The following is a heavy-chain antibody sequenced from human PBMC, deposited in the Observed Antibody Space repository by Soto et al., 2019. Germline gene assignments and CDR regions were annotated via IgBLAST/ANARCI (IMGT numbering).Heavy chain of an antibody. CDR3: ARDGGYSSSWYSFDP. CDR1: GYTFTSYG. D-gene: IGHD6-13*01. Sequence: ASVKVSCKASGYTFTSYGISWVRQAPGQGLEWMGWISAYNGDTNYAQKLQGRVTMTTDTSTSTAYMELRSLRSDDTAVYYCARDGGYSSSWYSFDPWGQGTLVTVSS. CDR2: ISAYNGDT. J-gene: IGHJ5*02. V-gene: IGHV1-18*04.